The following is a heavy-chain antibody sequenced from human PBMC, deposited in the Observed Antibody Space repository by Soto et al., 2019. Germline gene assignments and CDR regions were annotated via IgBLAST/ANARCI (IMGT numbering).Heavy chain of an antibody. CDR1: GFTFSSYS. CDR2: ISSSSSYI. V-gene: IGHV3-21*01. D-gene: IGHD1-26*01. J-gene: IGHJ4*02. Sequence: EVQLVESGGGLVKPGGSLRLSCAASGFTFSSYSMNWVRQAPGKGLEWVSSISSSSSYIYYADSVKGRFTISRDNAKNSLYLQMNSLRAEDTAVYYCAREVYSGSYYDTFDYWGQGTLVTVSS. CDR3: AREVYSGSYYDTFDY.